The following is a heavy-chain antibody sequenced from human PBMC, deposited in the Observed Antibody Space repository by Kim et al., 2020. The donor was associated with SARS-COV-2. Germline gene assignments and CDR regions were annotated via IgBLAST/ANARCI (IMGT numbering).Heavy chain of an antibody. J-gene: IGHJ2*01. Sequence: ASVKVSCKASGYTFTSHAMNWVRQAPGQGLEWMGWINTNTGNPTYAQGFTGRFVFSLDTSVSTAYLQISSLKAEDTAVYYCARAFPHNLMAPYDTPIFDLWGRGTLVTVSS. D-gene: IGHD2-8*01. CDR1: GYTFTSHA. CDR2: INTNTGNP. V-gene: IGHV7-4-1*02. CDR3: ARAFPHNLMAPYDTPIFDL.